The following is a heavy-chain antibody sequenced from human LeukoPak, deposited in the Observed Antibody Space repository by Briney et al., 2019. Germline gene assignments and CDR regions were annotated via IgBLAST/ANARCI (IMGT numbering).Heavy chain of an antibody. CDR1: GFSLSGYW. CDR3: ARGGYSFDY. J-gene: IGHJ4*02. D-gene: IGHD5-12*01. Sequence: GGSLRLSCAASGFSLSGYWMSWVRQAPGKGLEWVARLHADGNEKNYVDSVKGRFTVSRDNAKNSLYLQTNSLRVEDAAVYYCARGGYSFDYLGQGTLVTVSS. CDR2: LHADGNEK. V-gene: IGHV3-7*01.